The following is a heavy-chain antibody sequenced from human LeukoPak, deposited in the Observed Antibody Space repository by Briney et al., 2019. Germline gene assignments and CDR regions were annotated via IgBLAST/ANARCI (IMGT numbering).Heavy chain of an antibody. Sequence: PSETLPLTCTVSGGSISSYYWSWIRQPPVKGLEWIGYIYYSGSTNYNPSLKSRVTISVDTSKNQFSLKLSSVTAADTAVYYCARAEGYFDWLLLGGAFDIWGQGTMVTVSS. CDR2: IYYSGST. CDR1: GGSISSYY. J-gene: IGHJ3*02. D-gene: IGHD3-9*01. CDR3: ARAEGYFDWLLLGGAFDI. V-gene: IGHV4-59*01.